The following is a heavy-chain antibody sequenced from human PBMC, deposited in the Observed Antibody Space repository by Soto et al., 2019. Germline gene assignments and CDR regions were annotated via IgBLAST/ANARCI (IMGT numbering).Heavy chain of an antibody. CDR3: ARDGGVYDYSPFDY. CDR2: IIPIFGTA. D-gene: IGHD4-4*01. Sequence: QVQLVQSGAEVKKPGSSVKVSCKASGGTFNSYAISWVRQAPGQGLEWMGGIIPIFGTANYAQKFQGRVTITADEYTSTAYMELSSLRSEDTDVYYCARDGGVYDYSPFDYWGQGTLVTVSS. J-gene: IGHJ4*02. V-gene: IGHV1-69*12. CDR1: GGTFNSYA.